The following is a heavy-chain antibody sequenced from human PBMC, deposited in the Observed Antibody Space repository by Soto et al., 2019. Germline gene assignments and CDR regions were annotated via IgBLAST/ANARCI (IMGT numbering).Heavy chain of an antibody. J-gene: IGHJ6*02. CDR2: ISGGAGST. CDR1: GFTFNSYA. D-gene: IGHD6-25*01. Sequence: EVQLLESGGGLVQPGGSLRLSCAASGFTFNSYAMSWVRKAPGKGLEWVSAISGGAGSTYYADSVKGRFTISRDNSKNALYLQVNSLRVEDTAVYYCAKQRQDYYYGLDVWGQGTTVTVSS. V-gene: IGHV3-23*01. CDR3: AKQRQDYYYGLDV.